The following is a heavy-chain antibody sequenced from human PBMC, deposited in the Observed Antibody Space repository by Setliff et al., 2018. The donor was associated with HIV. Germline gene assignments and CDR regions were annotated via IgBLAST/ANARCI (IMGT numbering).Heavy chain of an antibody. V-gene: IGHV4-38-2*01. CDR2: MYYTGTT. J-gene: IGHJ5*02. Sequence: LSLTCAVSGYSVSSGYYWAWIRQAPGKGLQWIGQMYYTGTTDYNPSLSSRVTISQDKSRNQFSLKLTSVTATDTAIYYCAGGVGIGGNWFDPWGQGIMVTVSS. D-gene: IGHD2-15*01. CDR1: GYSVSSGYY. CDR3: AGGVGIGGNWFDP.